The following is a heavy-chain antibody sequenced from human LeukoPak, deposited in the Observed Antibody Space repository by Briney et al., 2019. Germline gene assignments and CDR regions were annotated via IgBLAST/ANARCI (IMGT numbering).Heavy chain of an antibody. CDR1: GFIFSSYA. V-gene: IGHV3-64D*06. Sequence: PGGSLRLSCSASGFIFSSYAMHWVRQAPGKGLEYVSGISFNGGNTYFADSVKGRFTISRDNSKNTLWLQMTSLRPEDTAVYYCVKLGATWSFVKLGAASAFEYYYGVDFWGQGTTVTVSS. J-gene: IGHJ6*02. CDR2: ISFNGGNT. CDR3: VKLGATWSFVKLGAASAFEYYYGVDF. D-gene: IGHD7-27*01.